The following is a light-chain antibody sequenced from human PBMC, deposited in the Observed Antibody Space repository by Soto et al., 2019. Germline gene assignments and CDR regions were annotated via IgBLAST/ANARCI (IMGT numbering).Light chain of an antibody. V-gene: IGKV1-9*01. CDR2: AAS. CDR1: QGISIY. Sequence: IHLPYSPYFLSAAVGDIFNINFRASQGISIYLAWYQQKPGKDPKLLIYAASTLQSGVPSRFSGSGSGTEFTLTISSLQPEDFATYYCQKLNSYPLTFGGGNKVDIK. CDR3: QKLNSYPLT. J-gene: IGKJ4*01.